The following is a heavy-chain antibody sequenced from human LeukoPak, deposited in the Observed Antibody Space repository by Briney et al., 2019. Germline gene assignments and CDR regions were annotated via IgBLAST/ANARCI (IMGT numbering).Heavy chain of an antibody. CDR2: IATGGKT. D-gene: IGHD6-6*01. J-gene: IGHJ4*02. CDR1: GFTFSDYY. CDR3: ARVGWDRSSSWRETDY. Sequence: KTGGSLRLSCAASGFTFSDYYLSWIRQAPGKGPAWVSYIATGGKTYYTDSVKGRFTISRDNAKDSLYLQMGSLRAEDMAVYYCARVGWDRSSSWRETDYWGQGTLVTVSS. V-gene: IGHV3-11*04.